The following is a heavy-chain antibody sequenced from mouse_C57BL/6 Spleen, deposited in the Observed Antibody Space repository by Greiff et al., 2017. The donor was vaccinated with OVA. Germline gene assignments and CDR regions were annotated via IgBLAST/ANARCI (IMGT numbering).Heavy chain of an antibody. CDR1: GYTFTDYY. J-gene: IGHJ2*01. V-gene: IGHV1-19*01. CDR3: ARDKSDCPFAD. D-gene: IGHD2-13*01. Sequence: VQLQQSGPVLVKPGASVKMSCKASGYTFTDYYMNWVKQSHGKSLEWIGVINPYNGGTSYNQKFKGKATLTVDKSSSTAYMELNSLTSEDSAVYYCARDKSDCPFADWGQGTTLTVSS. CDR2: INPYNGGT.